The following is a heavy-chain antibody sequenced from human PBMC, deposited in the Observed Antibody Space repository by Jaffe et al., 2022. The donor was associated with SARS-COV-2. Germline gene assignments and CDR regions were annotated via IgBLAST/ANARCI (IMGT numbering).Heavy chain of an antibody. CDR1: GYTFSGYY. V-gene: IGHV1-2*02. CDR2: ISPKSGGT. J-gene: IGHJ5*02. D-gene: IGHD3-10*02. Sequence: QVQLVQSGAEVKKPGASVKVSCKASGYTFSGYYMHWVRQAPGQGLEWMGWISPKSGGTKYAQKFQGRVTLTRDTSISTAYMELSRLRSDDTAVYYCARDVQGSPHYNWLDPWGQGTLVTVSS. CDR3: ARDVQGSPHYNWLDP.